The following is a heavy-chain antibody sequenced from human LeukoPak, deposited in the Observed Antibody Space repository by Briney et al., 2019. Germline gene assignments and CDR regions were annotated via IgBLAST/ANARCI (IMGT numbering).Heavy chain of an antibody. CDR1: GGSISSYY. Sequence: SETLSLTCTVSGGSISSYYWSWIRQPPGKGLEWIGYIYYGGSTNYNPSLKSRVTISVDTSKNQFSLKLSSVTAADTAVYYCAREFSSGWYDPWGQGTLVTASS. D-gene: IGHD6-19*01. CDR3: AREFSSGWYDP. V-gene: IGHV4-59*01. J-gene: IGHJ5*02. CDR2: IYYGGST.